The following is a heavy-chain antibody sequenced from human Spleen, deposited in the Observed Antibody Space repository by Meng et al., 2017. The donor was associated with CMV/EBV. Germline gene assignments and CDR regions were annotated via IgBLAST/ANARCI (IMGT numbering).Heavy chain of an antibody. CDR2: INHSGST. Sequence: GFFSGYYWSWISQPPGKGLEWIGEINHSGSTNYNPSLKSRVTISVDTSKNQFSLKLSSVTAADTAVYYCARGRRITMIVVVRGWFDPWGQGTLVTVSS. D-gene: IGHD3-22*01. V-gene: IGHV4-34*01. J-gene: IGHJ5*02. CDR1: GFFSGYY. CDR3: ARGRRITMIVVVRGWFDP.